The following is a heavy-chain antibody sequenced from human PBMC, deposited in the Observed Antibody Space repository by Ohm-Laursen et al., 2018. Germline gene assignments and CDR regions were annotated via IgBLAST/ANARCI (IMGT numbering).Heavy chain of an antibody. V-gene: IGHV3-23*01. J-gene: IGHJ4*02. CDR2: ITGSGGSI. Sequence: GSLRLSCAASGFTFRSYAMSWVRQAPGKGLEWVSAITGSGGSIYYADSVKGRFTISRDNFKNTLYLQMSGQRAEDTAVYFCAKISRYSGSDSASRDTYYFDNWGQGTLVTVSS. CDR3: AKISRYSGSDSASRDTYYFDN. CDR1: GFTFRSYA. D-gene: IGHD1-26*01.